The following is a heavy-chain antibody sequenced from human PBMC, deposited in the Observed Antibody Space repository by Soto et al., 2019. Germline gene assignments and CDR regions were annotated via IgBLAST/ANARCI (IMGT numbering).Heavy chain of an antibody. J-gene: IGHJ6*02. D-gene: IGHD3-9*01. V-gene: IGHV1-2*02. CDR3: ARDARGTRGFDEMDI. Sequence: QVQMVQSGSEVKKPGASVKVSCKASGYTFTGYHIHWVRQAPGRGLEWMGWINPNSGDTEYAQNFQGRVTMTRDTSFNLVYMEMSGLMSDDTAVYYCARDARGTRGFDEMDIWGQGTTVTVSS. CDR2: INPNSGDT. CDR1: GYTFTGYH.